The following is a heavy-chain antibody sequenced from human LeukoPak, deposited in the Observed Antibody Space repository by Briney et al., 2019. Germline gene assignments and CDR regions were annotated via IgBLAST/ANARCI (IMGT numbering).Heavy chain of an antibody. D-gene: IGHD2-2*01. V-gene: IGHV4-34*01. CDR2: INHSGST. CDR1: GGSFSGYY. J-gene: IGHJ3*02. CDR3: ARGRIVVVPAARPGAFDI. Sequence: PSEALSLTCAAYGGSFSGYYWSWIRQPPGKGLEGIGEINHSGSTNYNPSLKSRVTISVDTSKNQFSLKLSSVTAADTAVYYCARGRIVVVPAARPGAFDIWGQGTMVTVSS.